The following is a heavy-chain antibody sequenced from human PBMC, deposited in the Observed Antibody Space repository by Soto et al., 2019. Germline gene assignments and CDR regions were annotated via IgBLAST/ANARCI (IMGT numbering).Heavy chain of an antibody. V-gene: IGHV1-69*08. D-gene: IGHD3-22*01. J-gene: IGHJ6*02. Sequence: QVQLVQSGAEVKKPGSSVKVSCKASGGTFSSYTISWVRQAPGQGLEWMGRIIPILGIANYAQKFQGRVTNXXEXSXXTAYMELSSLRSEDTAVYYCARDVVIDYYYYGMDVWGQGTTVTVSS. CDR1: GGTFSSYT. CDR2: IIPILGIA. CDR3: ARDVVIDYYYYGMDV.